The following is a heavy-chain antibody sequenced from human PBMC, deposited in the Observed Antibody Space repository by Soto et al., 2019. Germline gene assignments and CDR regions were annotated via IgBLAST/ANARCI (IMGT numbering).Heavy chain of an antibody. CDR1: GFTFSSYE. Sequence: EVQLVESGGGLVQPGGSLRLSCAASGFTFSSYEMNWVRQAPGKGLEWVSYISSSGSTIYYADSVKGRFTISRDNAKNSLYLQMNCLRAEDTAVYYCARDTPAVAISFVYWGQGTLVTVSS. CDR3: ARDTPAVAISFVY. V-gene: IGHV3-48*03. CDR2: ISSSGSTI. J-gene: IGHJ4*02. D-gene: IGHD6-19*01.